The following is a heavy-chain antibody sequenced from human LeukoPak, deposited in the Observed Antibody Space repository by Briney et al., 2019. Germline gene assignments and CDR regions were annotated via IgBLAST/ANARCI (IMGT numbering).Heavy chain of an antibody. Sequence: GGSLRLSCAASGFTFNSYWMTWVRQAPGKGLEWVAHIKGDGSEKYHVDSVKGRFTISRDNAKNSLYLQMNSLRADDTAVYYCARRAGAYSHPYDYWGQGTLVTVSS. CDR2: IKGDGSEK. CDR3: ARRAGAYSHPYDY. J-gene: IGHJ4*02. D-gene: IGHD4/OR15-4a*01. V-gene: IGHV3-7*01. CDR1: GFTFNSYW.